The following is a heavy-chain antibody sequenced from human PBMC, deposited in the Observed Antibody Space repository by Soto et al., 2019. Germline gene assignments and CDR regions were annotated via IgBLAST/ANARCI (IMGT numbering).Heavy chain of an antibody. CDR2: MSGSSSTT. D-gene: IGHD1-7*01. Sequence: VQLVVSGGGLVKPGGSLRLSCATSGLTFSNYAMSWVRQAPGGGLEWVSSMSGSSSTTYYADSVRGRFTISRDRSKNTLYLQMSSLRAEDTALYYCAKNQERELPRVIDFWGQGTLVTVSS. J-gene: IGHJ4*02. V-gene: IGHV3-23*04. CDR3: AKNQERELPRVIDF. CDR1: GLTFSNYA.